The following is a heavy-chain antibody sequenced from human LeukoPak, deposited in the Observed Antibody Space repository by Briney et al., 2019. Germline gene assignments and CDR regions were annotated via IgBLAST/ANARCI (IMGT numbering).Heavy chain of an antibody. Sequence: GGSLRLSCAASGFTFSSYSMNWVRQAPGKGLEWVSSISSSSSYIYYADSVKGRFTISRDNAKNSLYLQMNSLRAEDTAVYYCAKGGTVTSDGDAFDIWGQGTMVTVS. J-gene: IGHJ3*02. CDR3: AKGGTVTSDGDAFDI. CDR1: GFTFSSYS. D-gene: IGHD4-17*01. CDR2: ISSSSSYI. V-gene: IGHV3-21*04.